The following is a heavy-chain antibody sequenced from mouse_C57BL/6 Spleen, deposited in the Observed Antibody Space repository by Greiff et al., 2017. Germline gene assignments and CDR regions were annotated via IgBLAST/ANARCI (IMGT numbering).Heavy chain of an antibody. D-gene: IGHD1-1*01. CDR2: IWSDGST. V-gene: IGHV2-6-1*01. J-gene: IGHJ1*03. Sequence: VKLQESGPGLVAPSQSLSITCTVSGFSLTSYGVHWVRQPPGKGLEWLVVIWSDGSTTYNSALKSRLSISKDNSKSQVFLKMNSLQTDDTAMYYCARHSYGSSYWYFDVWGTGTTVTVSS. CDR3: ARHSYGSSYWYFDV. CDR1: GFSLTSYG.